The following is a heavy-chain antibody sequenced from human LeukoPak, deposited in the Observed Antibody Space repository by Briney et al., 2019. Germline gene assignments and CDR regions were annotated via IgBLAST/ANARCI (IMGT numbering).Heavy chain of an antibody. Sequence: GGSLRLSCAASGFTFSSYSMNWVRQAPGKGLEWVSSISSSSSYIYYADSVKGRFTISRDNAKNSLYLQMNRLRAEDTAVYYCARDLSTATVTTGGDADYWGQGTLVTVSS. D-gene: IGHD4-11*01. CDR3: ARDLSTATVTTGGDADY. CDR2: ISSSSSYI. CDR1: GFTFSSYS. J-gene: IGHJ4*02. V-gene: IGHV3-21*01.